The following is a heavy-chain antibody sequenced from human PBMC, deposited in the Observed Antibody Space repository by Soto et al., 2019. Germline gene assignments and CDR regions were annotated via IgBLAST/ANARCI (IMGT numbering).Heavy chain of an antibody. D-gene: IGHD2-15*01. V-gene: IGHV4-39*01. CDR1: GGSIYRSGYY. Sequence: SETLSLTCTVSGGSIYRSGYYWGWIRQPPGRGLEWIGNIDYNGVTYSNPSLKSRVTISRDTSKNQFSLKLTSVTVADTALYYCGKVLVGATGHTDSDSWGPGTLVTVSS. CDR2: IDYNGVT. CDR3: GKVLVGATGHTDSDS. J-gene: IGHJ4*02.